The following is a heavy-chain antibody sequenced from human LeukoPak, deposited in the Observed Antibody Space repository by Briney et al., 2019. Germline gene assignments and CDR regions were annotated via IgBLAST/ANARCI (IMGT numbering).Heavy chain of an antibody. D-gene: IGHD1-26*01. V-gene: IGHV3-23*01. Sequence: PGGSLRLSCAASGFSFSSYAMSWVRQAPGKGLEWVSAISGSGGSTYYADSVKGRFTISRDNSKNTLYLQMNSLRAEDTAVYYCAKDRRWELLKGSIRYFDYWGQGTLVTASS. CDR3: AKDRRWELLKGSIRYFDY. CDR2: ISGSGGST. CDR1: GFSFSSYA. J-gene: IGHJ4*02.